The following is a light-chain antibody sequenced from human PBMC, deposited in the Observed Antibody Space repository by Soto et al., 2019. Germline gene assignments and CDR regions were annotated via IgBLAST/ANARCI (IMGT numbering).Light chain of an antibody. CDR2: AAS. Sequence: DIQMTQSPSSLSASVEDRVIITCRASQSISNHLNWYQQKPGKAPKLLIFAASSLQSGVPSRFSGSGSGTYFTLTISSLQPEDFATYFCQQANTFPPTFGQGTRLEIK. J-gene: IGKJ5*01. CDR1: QSISNH. CDR3: QQANTFPPT. V-gene: IGKV1-39*01.